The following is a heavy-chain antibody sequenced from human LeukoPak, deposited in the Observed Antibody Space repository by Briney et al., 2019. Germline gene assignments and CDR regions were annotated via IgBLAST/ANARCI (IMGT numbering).Heavy chain of an antibody. D-gene: IGHD2-2*01. CDR3: ARLSLDCSSTSCYAFDY. Sequence: ASVKVSCKASGYTFTGYYMHWVRQAPGQGLEWMGWINPNSGGTNYAQKFQGRVTMTRDRSISTDYMELSRLRSDDTAVYYCARLSLDCSSTSCYAFDYWGQGTLVTVSS. V-gene: IGHV1-2*02. J-gene: IGHJ4*02. CDR2: INPNSGGT. CDR1: GYTFTGYY.